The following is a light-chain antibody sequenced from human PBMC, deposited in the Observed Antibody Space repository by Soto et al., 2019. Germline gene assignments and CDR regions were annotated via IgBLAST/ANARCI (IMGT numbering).Light chain of an antibody. CDR3: QQRYNWPLT. V-gene: IGKV3-11*01. CDR1: QTVSNC. J-gene: IGKJ4*01. Sequence: EIVLTQSPATLALSPGEGATLSCRASQTVSNCLAWYQQKPGQAPRLLIYDASKRATGIPARFSGSGSWTDFTLTISSLEPEDFAVYYCQQRYNWPLTFGGGTKVEIK. CDR2: DAS.